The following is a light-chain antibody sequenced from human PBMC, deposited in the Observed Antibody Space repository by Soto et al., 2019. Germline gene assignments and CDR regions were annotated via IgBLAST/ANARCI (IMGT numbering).Light chain of an antibody. CDR1: QSVSSSY. Sequence: EIVLTQSPGTLSLSPGEIATLSCRASQSVSSSYLAWYQQKPDQAPRLLIYGASTRATGIPDRFSGSGSGTDFTLTISRLEPEDFAVYYCQQYGSSPQTFGQGTKVDIK. CDR2: GAS. J-gene: IGKJ1*01. V-gene: IGKV3-20*01. CDR3: QQYGSSPQT.